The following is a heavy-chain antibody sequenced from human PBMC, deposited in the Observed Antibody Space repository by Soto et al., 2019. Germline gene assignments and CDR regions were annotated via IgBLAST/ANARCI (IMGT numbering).Heavy chain of an antibody. V-gene: IGHV1-8*01. Sequence: ASVKVSCKASGYTFTSYDINWVRQATGQGLEWMGWMNPNSGNTGYAQKFQGRVTMTRNTSISTAYMELSSLRSEDTAVYYCARVFRSYGYYYYYMDVWGKGTTVTVSS. CDR1: GYTFTSYD. CDR2: MNPNSGNT. D-gene: IGHD5-18*01. J-gene: IGHJ6*03. CDR3: ARVFRSYGYYYYYMDV.